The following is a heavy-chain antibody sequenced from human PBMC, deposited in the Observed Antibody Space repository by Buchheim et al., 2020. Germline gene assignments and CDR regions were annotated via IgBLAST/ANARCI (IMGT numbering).Heavy chain of an antibody. D-gene: IGHD3-16*01. CDR3: AKTKGGEYYFDY. V-gene: IGHV3-30*02. CDR2: IRNDGSNK. CDR1: GFTFSSYG. J-gene: IGHJ4*02. Sequence: QVQLVESGGGVVQPGRSLRLSCAASGFTFSSYGMHWVRQAPGKGLEWVAFIRNDGSNKYYADSVKGRFTISRDNSKNTLYLQMNSLRAEDTAVYYCAKTKGGEYYFDYWGQGTL.